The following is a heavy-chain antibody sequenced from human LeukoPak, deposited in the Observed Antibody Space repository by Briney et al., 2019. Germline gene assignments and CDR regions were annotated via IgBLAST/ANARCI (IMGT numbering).Heavy chain of an antibody. CDR2: ISAYNGNT. CDR3: ARGAIVVWFGDLPGSQDY. CDR1: GYTFTSYG. Sequence: ASVKVSCKASGYTFTSYGISWVRQAPGRGLEWMGWISAYNGNTNYAQKLQGRVTMTTDTSTSTAYMELRSLRSDDTAVYYCARGAIVVWFGDLPGSQDYWGHGTLVTVSS. J-gene: IGHJ4*01. V-gene: IGHV1-18*01. D-gene: IGHD3-10*01.